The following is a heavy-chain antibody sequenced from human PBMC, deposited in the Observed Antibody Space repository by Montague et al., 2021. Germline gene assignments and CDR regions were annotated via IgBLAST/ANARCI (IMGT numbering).Heavy chain of an antibody. CDR2: ISPSGDT. CDR3: VKTSSGTYDS. J-gene: IGHJ5*01. D-gene: IGHD1-26*01. Sequence: SLRLSCAASGFTFGGYSMTWVRRAPGRGLEWVSFISPSGDTFYAESVKGRFIVSRDNSNNALYLHLNSLRGEDSAIYYCVKTSSGTYDSWGPGTLVTVSS. CDR1: GFTFGGYS. V-gene: IGHV3-23*01.